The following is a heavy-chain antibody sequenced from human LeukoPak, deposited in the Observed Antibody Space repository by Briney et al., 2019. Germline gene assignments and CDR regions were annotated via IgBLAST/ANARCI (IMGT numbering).Heavy chain of an antibody. CDR1: GGSISRYY. CDR3: ARVIGYCSGASCYSQVFYDAFDI. CDR2: IYTSGST. V-gene: IGHV4-4*07. J-gene: IGHJ3*02. Sequence: SETLSLTCTVSGGSISRYYWSWIRQPAGKGLEWMGRIYTSGSTNYNPSLKSRVTTSVDTSKNQFSLKLSAVTAADTGVYYCARVIGYCSGASCYSQVFYDAFDIWGQGTLVTVSS. D-gene: IGHD2-15*01.